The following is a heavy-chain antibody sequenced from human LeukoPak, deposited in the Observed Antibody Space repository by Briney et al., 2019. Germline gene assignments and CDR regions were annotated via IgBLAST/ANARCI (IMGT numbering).Heavy chain of an antibody. V-gene: IGHV1-18*01. D-gene: IGHD6-13*01. CDR3: ARDVWSSSWYEGEYYFDY. CDR1: GYTFTSYG. J-gene: IGHJ4*02. CDR2: ISGYNGNT. Sequence: ASVKVSCKASGYTFTSYGISWVRQAPGQGLEWMGWISGYNGNTNYAQNLQGRVTMTTDTSTSTAYMELRSLRSDDTAVYFCARDVWSSSWYEGEYYFDYWGQGTLVTVSS.